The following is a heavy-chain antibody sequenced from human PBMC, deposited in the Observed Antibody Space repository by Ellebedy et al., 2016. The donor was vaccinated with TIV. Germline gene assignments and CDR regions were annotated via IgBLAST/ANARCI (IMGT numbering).Heavy chain of an antibody. CDR1: GFTFSNSW. D-gene: IGHD6-13*01. J-gene: IGHJ4*02. CDR3: ARGMSSSWYY. Sequence: GESLKISXAASGFTFSNSWMHWVGQAPGKGLVWVSGMDSDGSRINYADPVKGRFTISRDNAKNTLSLQMNSLRAEDTAVYYCARGMSSSWYYWGQGTVVTVSS. V-gene: IGHV3-74*01. CDR2: MDSDGSRI.